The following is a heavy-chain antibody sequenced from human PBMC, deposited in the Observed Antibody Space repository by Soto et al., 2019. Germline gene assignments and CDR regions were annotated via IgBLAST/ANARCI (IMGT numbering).Heavy chain of an antibody. CDR1: GFTFSSYA. CDR3: ARDSRDPHVLRYFDWLLEDY. Sequence: GGSLRLSCAASGFTFSSYAMHWVRQAPGKGLEWVAVISYDGSNKYYADSVKGRFTISRDNSKNTLYLQMNSLRAEDTAVYYCARDSRDPHVLRYFDWLLEDYWGQGTLVTVYS. D-gene: IGHD3-9*01. J-gene: IGHJ4*02. CDR2: ISYDGSNK. V-gene: IGHV3-30-3*01.